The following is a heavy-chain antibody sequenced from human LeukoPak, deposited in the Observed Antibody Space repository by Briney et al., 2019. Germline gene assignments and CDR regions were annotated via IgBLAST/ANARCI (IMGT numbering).Heavy chain of an antibody. J-gene: IGHJ4*02. CDR3: ARDDRGGNLGY. V-gene: IGHV4-59*01. CDR2: IYYSGST. Sequence: SGTLSLTCGFSGGSINSYHWSWIRQPPGKGLEWIGYIYYSGSTNYNPSLKSRVTISLDTSKNQFSLKLNSVTAADTAMYYCARDDRGGNLGYWGQGTLVTVSS. D-gene: IGHD2/OR15-2a*01. CDR1: GGSINSYH.